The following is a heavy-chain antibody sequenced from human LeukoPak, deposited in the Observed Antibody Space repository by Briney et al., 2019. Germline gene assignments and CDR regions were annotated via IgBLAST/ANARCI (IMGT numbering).Heavy chain of an antibody. D-gene: IGHD2-15*01. J-gene: IGHJ6*03. CDR1: GGSISNYF. Sequence: SETLSLTCTVSGGSISNYFWSWIRQPPGKGLECIGYIYYSDSTNYNPSLKSRVTVSVDTSKNQFSLRLSSVTAADTAVYYCARFPGSAEYRHYYYMDVWGKGTTVTVSS. V-gene: IGHV4-59*01. CDR2: IYYSDST. CDR3: ARFPGSAEYRHYYYMDV.